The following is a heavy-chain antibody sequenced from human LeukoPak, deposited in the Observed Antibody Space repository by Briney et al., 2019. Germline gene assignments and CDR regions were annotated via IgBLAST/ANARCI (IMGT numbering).Heavy chain of an antibody. D-gene: IGHD3-22*01. J-gene: IGHJ5*02. CDR3: ARDTYYYDSSGYYTFMNWFDP. V-gene: IGHV4-4*07. CDR2: IYTSGST. CDR1: GGSISGYY. Sequence: PSETLSLTCTVSGGSISGYYWSWIRQPAGKGLEWIGRIYTSGSTNYNPSLKSRVTMSVDTSKNQFSLKLSSVTAADTAVYYCARDTYYYDSSGYYTFMNWFDPWGQGTLVTVSS.